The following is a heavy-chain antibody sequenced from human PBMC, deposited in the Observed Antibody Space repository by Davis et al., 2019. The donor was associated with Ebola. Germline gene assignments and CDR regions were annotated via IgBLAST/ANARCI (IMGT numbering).Heavy chain of an antibody. CDR3: AKVHPPTTVTTGWFDP. CDR1: VFLFSISA. CDR2: ISFRSIT. D-gene: IGHD4-17*01. J-gene: IGHJ5*02. V-gene: IGHV3-23*01. Sequence: PGGSLRLSCSASVFLFSISAMRWVRQAPGKGLEWVSSISFRSITYHADSVKGRFPISRDNSKNTLYLQMNSLRAEDTAVYYCAKVHPPTTVTTGWFDPWGQGTLVTVSS.